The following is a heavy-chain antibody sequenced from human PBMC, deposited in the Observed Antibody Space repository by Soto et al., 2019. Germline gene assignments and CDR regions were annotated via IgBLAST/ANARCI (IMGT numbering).Heavy chain of an antibody. CDR2: IIPILGIA. J-gene: IGHJ4*02. CDR1: GGTFSSYT. CDR3: ARDLVSVPPRSYYFDY. D-gene: IGHD3-16*02. Sequence: SVKVSCKASGGTFSSYTISWVRQAPGQGLEWMGRIIPILGIANYAQKFQGRVTITADKSTSTAYMELSSLRSEDTAVYYCARDLVSVPPRSYYFDYWGQGTLVTVSS. V-gene: IGHV1-69*04.